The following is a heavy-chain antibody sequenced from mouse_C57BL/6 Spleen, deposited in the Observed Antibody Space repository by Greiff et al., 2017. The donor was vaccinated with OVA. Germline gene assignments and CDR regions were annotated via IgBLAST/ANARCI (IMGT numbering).Heavy chain of an antibody. Sequence: QVTLKVSGPGILQPSQTLSLTCSFSGFSLSTFGMGVGWIRQPSGKGLEWLAHIWWDDDKYYNPALKSRITISQDSSKNQVFLKIANVDTADTATYYRARIINGNYYAMDYWGQGTAVTVFS. V-gene: IGHV8-8*01. CDR1: GFSLSTFGMG. J-gene: IGHJ4*01. CDR2: IWWDDDK. CDR3: ARIINGNYYAMDY.